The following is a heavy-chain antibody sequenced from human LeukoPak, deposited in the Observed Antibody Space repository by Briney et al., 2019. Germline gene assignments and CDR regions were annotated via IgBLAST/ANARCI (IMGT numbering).Heavy chain of an antibody. Sequence: GGSLRLSCAASGFTFSNYWLHWVRQAPGTGLVWVSRINTDGTKTLYADSVKGRFIISRDNAKNTLYLQMNTLRTDDTAVYYCTRGQVADYYYYYMDVWGKGTTVTVSS. V-gene: IGHV3-74*01. CDR1: GFTFSNYW. CDR3: TRGQVADYYYYYMDV. J-gene: IGHJ6*03. CDR2: INTDGTKT.